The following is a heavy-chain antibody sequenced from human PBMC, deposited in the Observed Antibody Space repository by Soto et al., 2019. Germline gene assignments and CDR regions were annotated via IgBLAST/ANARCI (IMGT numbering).Heavy chain of an antibody. J-gene: IGHJ4*02. CDR1: GFTVSNNY. CDR3: ATYTGLDY. V-gene: IGHV3-53*02. D-gene: IGHD2-2*02. CDR2: IYSGGST. Sequence: EVQLVETGGGLIQPGGSLRLSCAASGFTVSNNYMSWVRQAPGKGLEWVSLIYSGGSTFYADSVKGRFTISRDNSKNTRFLQMNSLRAEDTAVYFWATYTGLDYWGQGTLVTVSS.